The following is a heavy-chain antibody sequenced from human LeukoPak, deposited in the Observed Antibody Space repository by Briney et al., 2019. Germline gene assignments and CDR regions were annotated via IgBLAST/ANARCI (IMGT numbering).Heavy chain of an antibody. J-gene: IGHJ4*02. CDR1: GYIFTNYG. V-gene: IGHV1-18*01. CDR2: ISAYSGNT. D-gene: IGHD4-17*01. CDR3: ARDMATVQHQD. Sequence: GASVKVSCKASGYIFTNYGISWVRQAPGQGLEWMGWISAYSGNTNYVQKFQDRVTMTTDTSTGTAYMELRSLRSDDTAVYFCARDMATVQHQDWGQGTLVTVSS.